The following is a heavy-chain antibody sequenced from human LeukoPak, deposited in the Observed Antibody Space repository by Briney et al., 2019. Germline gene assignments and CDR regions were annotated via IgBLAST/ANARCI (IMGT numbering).Heavy chain of an antibody. D-gene: IGHD2/OR15-2a*01. CDR2: MKQDGSEK. CDR3: ARGNFSAYDI. J-gene: IGHJ3*02. CDR1: GFTFSRHW. V-gene: IGHV3-7*05. Sequence: GGSLRLSCAASGFTFSRHWMSWVRQAPGKGLEWVANMKQDGSEKYYVDSVKGRFTISRDNAKNSLYLQMNSLRAEDTAVYYCARGNFSAYDIWGQGTMVTVSS.